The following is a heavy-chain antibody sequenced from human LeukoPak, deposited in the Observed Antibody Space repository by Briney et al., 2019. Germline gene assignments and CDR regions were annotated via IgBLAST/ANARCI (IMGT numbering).Heavy chain of an antibody. CDR2: IYYSGST. Sequence: KSSETLSLTCTVSGGSISSGGYYWSWIRQHPGKGLEWIGYIYYSGSTYYNPSLKSRVTVSVDTSKNQFSLKLSSVTAADTAVYYCARDRRDGYNLTPGDYWGQGTPVTVSS. CDR3: ARDRRDGYNLTPGDY. D-gene: IGHD5-24*01. CDR1: GGSISSGGYY. V-gene: IGHV4-31*03. J-gene: IGHJ4*02.